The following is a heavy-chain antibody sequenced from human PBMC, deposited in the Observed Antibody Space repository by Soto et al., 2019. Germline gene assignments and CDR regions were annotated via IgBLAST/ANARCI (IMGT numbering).Heavy chain of an antibody. CDR3: ARDLSGGYDIPNFDY. Sequence: QVPLVQSGAEVKKPGSSVKVSCKASGGTFSSYAISWVRQAPGQGLEWMGGIIPIFGTANYAQKFQGRVTITADESTSTAYMELSSLRSEDTAVYYCARDLSGGYDIPNFDYWGQGTLVTVSS. V-gene: IGHV1-69*01. CDR2: IIPIFGTA. J-gene: IGHJ4*02. D-gene: IGHD3-9*01. CDR1: GGTFSSYA.